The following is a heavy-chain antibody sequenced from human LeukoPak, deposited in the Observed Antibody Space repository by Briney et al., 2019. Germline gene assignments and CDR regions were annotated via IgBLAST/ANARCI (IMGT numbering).Heavy chain of an antibody. CDR1: GFTFSSYG. CDR2: ISYGGSNK. J-gene: IGHJ6*02. Sequence: GGSMRLACAASGFTFSSYGMHWVRQAPGKGLEWVAVISYGGSNKYYADSVKGRFTISRDNSKNTLYLQMNSLRAEDTAVYYCAKGGGTRPLDVWGQGTTVTVSS. V-gene: IGHV3-30*18. CDR3: AKGGGTRPLDV. D-gene: IGHD6-6*01.